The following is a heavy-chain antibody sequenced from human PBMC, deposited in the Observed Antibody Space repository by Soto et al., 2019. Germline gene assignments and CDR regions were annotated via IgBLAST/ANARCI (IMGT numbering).Heavy chain of an antibody. D-gene: IGHD5-12*01. CDR2: INSDGSST. J-gene: IGHJ6*02. CDR1: GFTFSSYW. CDR3: AREATKLSEYGMDV. V-gene: IGHV3-74*01. Sequence: EAQLVESGGGLVQPGGSLRLSCAASGFTFSSYWMHWVRQAPGKGLVWVSRINSDGSSTSYADSVKGRFTISRDNAKNTLYLQMNSLRAEDTAVYYCAREATKLSEYGMDVWGQGTTVTVSS.